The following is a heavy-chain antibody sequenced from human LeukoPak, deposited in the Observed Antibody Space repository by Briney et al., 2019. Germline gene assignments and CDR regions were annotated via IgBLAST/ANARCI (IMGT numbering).Heavy chain of an antibody. CDR2: IIPIFGTT. CDR1: GGTFSSYA. D-gene: IGHD1-7*01. CDR3: ARDPWAGTRYTSQNWFDP. J-gene: IGHJ5*02. Sequence: SVKVSCKASGGTFSSYAISWVRQAPGQGLEWMGGIIPIFGTTNYAQKFQGRVTVTADESTSTAYMELSSLRSEDTAVYYCARDPWAGTRYTSQNWFDPWGQGTLVTVSS. V-gene: IGHV1-69*13.